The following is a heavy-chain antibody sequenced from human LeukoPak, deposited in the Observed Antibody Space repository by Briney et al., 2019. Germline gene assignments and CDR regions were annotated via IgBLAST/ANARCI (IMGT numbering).Heavy chain of an antibody. CDR2: FDPEDGET. V-gene: IGHV1-24*01. J-gene: IGHJ4*02. CDR1: GYTLTELS. Sequence: ASVKVSCKVSGYTLTELSMHWVRQAPGKGLEWMGGFDPEDGETIYAQKFQGRVTMTEDTSTDTAYMELSSLRSEETAVYYCATANALLENPFDYWGQGPLVPVSS. CDR3: ATANALLENPFDY. D-gene: IGHD1-1*01.